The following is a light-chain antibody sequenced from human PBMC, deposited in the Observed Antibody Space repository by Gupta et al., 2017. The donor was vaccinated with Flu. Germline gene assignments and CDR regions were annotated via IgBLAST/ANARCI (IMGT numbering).Light chain of an antibody. Sequence: SSVLPQPPWLPVAAGQTASLTRRGNNHGSRYVHWYQQKAGQAPVLVVHDDTDRPSGIPERFSGSTSGDTATLTICWVEAGDEADYYCQVWTSSSDVLFGGGTKLTVL. CDR3: QVWTSSSDVL. V-gene: IGLV3-21*02. CDR2: DDT. J-gene: IGLJ2*01. CDR1: NHGSRY.